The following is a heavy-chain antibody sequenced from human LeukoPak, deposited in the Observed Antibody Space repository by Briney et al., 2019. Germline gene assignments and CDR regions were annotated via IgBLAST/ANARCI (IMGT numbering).Heavy chain of an antibody. J-gene: IGHJ4*02. Sequence: HPGRSLRLSCAASGFTFSSYGMHWVRQAPGKGLEWVAVIWYDGSNKYYADSVKGRFTISRDNSKNPLYLQMNSLRAEGTAVYYCARGGYGHLDYWGQGTLVTVSS. CDR1: GFTFSSYG. CDR2: IWYDGSNK. V-gene: IGHV3-33*01. CDR3: ARGGYGHLDY. D-gene: IGHD3-16*01.